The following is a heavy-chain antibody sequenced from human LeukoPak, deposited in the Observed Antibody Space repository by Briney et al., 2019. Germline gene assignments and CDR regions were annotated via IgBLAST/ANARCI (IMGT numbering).Heavy chain of an antibody. J-gene: IGHJ6*04. CDR3: AELGITMIGGV. D-gene: IGHD3-10*02. CDR1: GFTFDDYG. CDR2: ISSSGSTI. Sequence: PGGSLRLSCAASGFTFDDYGMSWVRQAPGKGLGWVSYISSSGSTIYYADSVKGRFTISRDNAKSSLYLQMNSLRAEDTAVYYCAELGITMIGGVWGKGTTVTISS. V-gene: IGHV3-48*03.